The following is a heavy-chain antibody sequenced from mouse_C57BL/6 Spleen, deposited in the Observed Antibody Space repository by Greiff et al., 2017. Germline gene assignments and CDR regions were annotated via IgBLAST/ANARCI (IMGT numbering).Heavy chain of an antibody. D-gene: IGHD4-1*01. CDR2: IYPGSGST. Sequence: QVQLKESGAELVKPGASVKMSCKASGYTFTSYWITWVKQRPGQGLEWIGDIYPGSGSTNYNEKFKSKATLTVDTSSSTAYMQLSSLTSEDSAVYYCARGGLGPFDYWGQGTTLTVSS. J-gene: IGHJ2*01. CDR1: GYTFTSYW. CDR3: ARGGLGPFDY. V-gene: IGHV1-55*01.